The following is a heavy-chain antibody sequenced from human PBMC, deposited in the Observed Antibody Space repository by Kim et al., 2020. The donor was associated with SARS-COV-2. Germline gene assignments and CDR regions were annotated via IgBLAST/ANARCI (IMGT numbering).Heavy chain of an antibody. V-gene: IGHV3-30*04. CDR3: ARSSEYSSSWYVGVLWTATPNFDY. J-gene: IGHJ4*02. D-gene: IGHD6-13*01. CDR1: GFTFSSYA. CDR2: ISYDGSNK. Sequence: GGSLRLSCAASGFTFSSYAMHWVRQAPGKGLEWVAVISYDGSNKYYADSVKGRFTISRDNSENTLYLQMNSLRAEDTAVYYCARSSEYSSSWYVGVLWTATPNFDYWGQGTLVTVSS.